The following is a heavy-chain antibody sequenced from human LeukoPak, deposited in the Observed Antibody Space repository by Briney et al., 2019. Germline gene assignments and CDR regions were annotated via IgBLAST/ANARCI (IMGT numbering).Heavy chain of an antibody. CDR1: GYTFTNYG. D-gene: IGHD3-10*01. CDR3: ARDDNYGSGQPYD. J-gene: IGHJ4*02. Sequence: ASVKVSCKASGYTFTNYGITWVRQPPGQGREGMGWISGYNGNTNYAQKFQGRVTMTTDTSTSTVYMELRSLRSDDTAVYYCARDDNYGSGQPYDWGQGTLVTVSS. V-gene: IGHV1-18*01. CDR2: ISGYNGNT.